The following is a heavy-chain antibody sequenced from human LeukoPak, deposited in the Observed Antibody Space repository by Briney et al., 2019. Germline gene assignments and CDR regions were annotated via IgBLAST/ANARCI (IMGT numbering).Heavy chain of an antibody. V-gene: IGHV3-21*01. CDR2: ISSSSSYI. J-gene: IGHJ4*02. D-gene: IGHD5-18*01. Sequence: PGGSLRLSCAASGFTFSSYSMNWVRQAPGKGLEWVSSISSSSSYIYYADSVKGQFTISRDNAKNSLYLQMNSLRAEDTAVYYCARDQGGHSYGTIDYWGQGTLVTVSS. CDR1: GFTFSSYS. CDR3: ARDQGGHSYGTIDY.